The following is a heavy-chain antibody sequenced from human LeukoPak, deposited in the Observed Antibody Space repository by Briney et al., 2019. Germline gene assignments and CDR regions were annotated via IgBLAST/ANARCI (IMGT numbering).Heavy chain of an antibody. V-gene: IGHV3-48*04. J-gene: IGHJ6*04. CDR2: ISSSSSTI. CDR1: GFTFSSYG. D-gene: IGHD3-10*02. CDR3: AELGITMIGGV. Sequence: PGGSLRLSCAASGFTFSSYGMTWVRKAPGKGLEWVSYISSSSSTIYYADSVKGRFTISRDNAKNSLYLQMNSLRAEDTAVYYCAELGITMIGGVWGKGTTVTISS.